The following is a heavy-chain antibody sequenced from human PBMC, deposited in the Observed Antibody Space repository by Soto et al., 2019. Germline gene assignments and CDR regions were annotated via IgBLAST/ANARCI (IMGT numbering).Heavy chain of an antibody. CDR1: GFTFSSYS. J-gene: IGHJ4*02. Sequence: SLRLSCAASGFTFSSYSMNWVRQAPGKGLEWVSYISSSSSTIYYADSVKGRFTISRDNAKNSLYLQMNSLRDEDTAVYYCARERSPYYYDSSGYYYWGQGTLVTVSS. D-gene: IGHD3-22*01. CDR2: ISSSSSTI. V-gene: IGHV3-48*02. CDR3: ARERSPYYYDSSGYYY.